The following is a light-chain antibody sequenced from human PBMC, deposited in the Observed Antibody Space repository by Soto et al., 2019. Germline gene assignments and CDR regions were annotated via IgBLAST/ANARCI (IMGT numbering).Light chain of an antibody. CDR3: LQRDSYPLS. V-gene: IGKV1-17*01. CDR1: QAIGKP. Sequence: IRWTQYPYSLSASVGDRVVITCRASQAIGKPLGWYQHKPGKAPKRLIYTASQHGVPPRFSGSGSGTEFTLTISSLQPEDSATYYCLQRDSYPLSFGGGTKVDIK. J-gene: IGKJ4*01. CDR2: TAS.